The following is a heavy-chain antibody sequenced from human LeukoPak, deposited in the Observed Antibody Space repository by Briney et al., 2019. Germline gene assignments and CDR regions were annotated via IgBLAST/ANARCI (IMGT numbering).Heavy chain of an antibody. V-gene: IGHV3-7*01. Sequence: GGSLRLSCEGSGFTFSDYWMPWVRQAPGQGLEGVAKLKTAGRETYYVDYVKGRLTISRDNVKKSIFLQMNSLRVENTVFYHCVRWVVTAGMQDGGQQTLVTVHS. J-gene: IGHJ4*02. D-gene: IGHD2-2*01. CDR2: LKTAGRET. CDR3: VRWVVTAGMQD. CDR1: GFTFSDYW.